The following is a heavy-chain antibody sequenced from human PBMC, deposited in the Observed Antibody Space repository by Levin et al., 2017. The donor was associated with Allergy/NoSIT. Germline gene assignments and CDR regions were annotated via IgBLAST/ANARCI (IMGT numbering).Heavy chain of an antibody. Sequence: ASVKVSCKASGYTFTDYYMHWVRQAPGQGLEWMGWIYPYSGGSNYAQNFQGRVTMTMDTSISTAYMELSRLRSDDTAVYYCARELNVVVPTASSYYYYGMDGWGQGTTVTVSS. CDR1: GYTFTDYY. CDR2: IYPYSGGS. CDR3: ARELNVVVPTASSYYYYGMDG. J-gene: IGHJ6*02. D-gene: IGHD2-2*01. V-gene: IGHV1-2*02.